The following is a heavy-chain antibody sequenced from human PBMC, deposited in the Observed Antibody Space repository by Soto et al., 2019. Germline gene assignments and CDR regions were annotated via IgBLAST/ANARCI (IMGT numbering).Heavy chain of an antibody. Sequence: EVQLLESGGGLVQPGGSLRLSCAASGFTFSSYAMSWVRQAPGKGLEWVSAISGSGGSTYYADSVKGRFTISRDNSKNTLYLQINSLRAEDTAVYYCAKYDVTIFGVARSGNWFDPWGQGTLVTVSS. V-gene: IGHV3-23*01. CDR2: ISGSGGST. CDR3: AKYDVTIFGVARSGNWFDP. D-gene: IGHD3-3*01. J-gene: IGHJ5*02. CDR1: GFTFSSYA.